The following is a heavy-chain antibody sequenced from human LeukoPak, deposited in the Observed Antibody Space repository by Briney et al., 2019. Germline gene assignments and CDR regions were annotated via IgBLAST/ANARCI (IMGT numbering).Heavy chain of an antibody. CDR2: ISSSSSI. J-gene: IGHJ4*02. D-gene: IGHD7-27*01. V-gene: IGHV3-48*02. Sequence: PGGSLRLSCAASGFTFSSYTMNWVRQAPGKGLEWVSYISSSSSISYADSVTGRFTISRDNAKNSLYLQMNSLRDEDTAVYYCARDLNWGFDYWGQGTLVTVSS. CDR1: GFTFSSYT. CDR3: ARDLNWGFDY.